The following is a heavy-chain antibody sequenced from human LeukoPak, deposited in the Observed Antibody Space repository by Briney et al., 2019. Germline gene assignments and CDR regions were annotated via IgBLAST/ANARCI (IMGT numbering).Heavy chain of an antibody. D-gene: IGHD3-22*01. CDR3: ARGSITMIVA. CDR1: GGSISSYY. CDR2: IYYSGST. Sequence: PSETLSLTCTVSGGSISSYYWSWIRQPPGKGLEWIGYIYYSGSTNYNPSLKSRVTISVDTSKNQSSLKLSSVAAADTAVYYCARGSITMIVAWGQGTLVTVSS. V-gene: IGHV4-59*01. J-gene: IGHJ5*02.